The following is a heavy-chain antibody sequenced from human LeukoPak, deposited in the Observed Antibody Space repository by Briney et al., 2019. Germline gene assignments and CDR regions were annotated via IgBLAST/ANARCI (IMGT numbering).Heavy chain of an antibody. V-gene: IGHV3-23*01. CDR2: ISGSGGST. CDR1: GLTFSSYA. D-gene: IGHD3-3*01. J-gene: IGHJ4*02. Sequence: GGSLRLSCAASGLTFSSYAMSWVRQAPGKGLEWVAAISGSGGSTYYADSVKGRFTISTDNSKNTLYLQMNSLRAEDTAVYYCAKPYYDFWSGYSARDYWGQGTLVTVSS. CDR3: AKPYYDFWSGYSARDY.